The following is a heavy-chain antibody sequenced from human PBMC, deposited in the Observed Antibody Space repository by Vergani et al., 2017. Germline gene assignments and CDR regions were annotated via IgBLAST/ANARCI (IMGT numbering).Heavy chain of an antibody. CDR1: GGSISSSNYY. D-gene: IGHD1-7*01. Sequence: QVQLQESGPGLVKPSQTLSLTCTVSGGSISSSNYYCTWIRQHPGKGLEWIGYIYYSGSTYYNPSLKSRVTISVDTSKNQFSLKLNSVTAADTALYYCARVRSPSGTTWWFDPWGQGTLVTVSS. CDR2: IYYSGST. CDR3: ARVRSPSGTTWWFDP. J-gene: IGHJ5*02. V-gene: IGHV4-31*03.